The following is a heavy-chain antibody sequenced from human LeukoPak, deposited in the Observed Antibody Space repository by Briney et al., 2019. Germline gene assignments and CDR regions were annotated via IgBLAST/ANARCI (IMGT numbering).Heavy chain of an antibody. Sequence: GGFLRFSCAASGFIFSGYGMHWVRQAPGKGLEGVAFIRYDGSNEYYADSVKGRFTISRDKSKNTLSLKMNGLRVEDTAVYYCAKVMPPGRIRFYSYYRDVWGKGTTVTVS. CDR3: AKVMPPGRIRFYSYYRDV. CDR2: IRYDGSNE. J-gene: IGHJ6*03. V-gene: IGHV3-30*02. CDR1: GFIFSGYG. D-gene: IGHD2-15*01.